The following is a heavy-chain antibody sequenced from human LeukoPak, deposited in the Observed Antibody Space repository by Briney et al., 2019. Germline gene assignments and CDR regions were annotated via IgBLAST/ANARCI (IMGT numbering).Heavy chain of an antibody. CDR3: ADIAAADPRGDY. D-gene: IGHD6-13*01. V-gene: IGHV4-34*01. J-gene: IGHJ4*02. CDR1: GGSFSGYY. CDR2: INHSGST. Sequence: SETLSLTCAVYGGSFSGYYWSWIRQPPGKGLEWIGEINHSGSTNYNPSLKSRVTISVDTSKNQFSLKLSSVTAADTAVYYCADIAAADPRGDYWGQGTLVTVSS.